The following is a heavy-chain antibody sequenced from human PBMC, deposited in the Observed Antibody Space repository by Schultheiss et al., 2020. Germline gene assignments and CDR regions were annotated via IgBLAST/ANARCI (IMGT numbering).Heavy chain of an antibody. Sequence: GGFLRLSCAASGFTFSSYGMHWVRQAPGKGLEWVSYISSSGSYIYYADSVKGRFTISRDNSKNTVYLQMNSLRSEDTAVYYCARDGVRENYFDYWGQGTLVTVSS. CDR1: GFTFSSYG. CDR3: ARDGVRENYFDY. J-gene: IGHJ4*02. D-gene: IGHD1-26*01. CDR2: ISSSGSYI. V-gene: IGHV3-21*05.